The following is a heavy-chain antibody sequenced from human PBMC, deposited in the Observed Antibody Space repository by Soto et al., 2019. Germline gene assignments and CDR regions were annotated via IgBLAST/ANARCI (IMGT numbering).Heavy chain of an antibody. CDR1: GFTFTNYP. V-gene: IGHV3-23*01. Sequence: EVQVLDSGGGLVQPGGSLSLSCAASGFTFTNYPMAWVRQAPAKGLEWVSTISGSGGSTFYADSVKGRFTISRDNSKNTVYLQMTSLRVEDTAVYYCAKRPLKFEGSYFDYWGQGTLVTVSS. CDR2: ISGSGGST. J-gene: IGHJ4*02. D-gene: IGHD3-10*01. CDR3: AKRPLKFEGSYFDY.